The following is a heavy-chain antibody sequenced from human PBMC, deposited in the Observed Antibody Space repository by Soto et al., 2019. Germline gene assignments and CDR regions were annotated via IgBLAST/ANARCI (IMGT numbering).Heavy chain of an antibody. CDR3: VREAYIGYGHAIDH. J-gene: IGHJ4*02. D-gene: IGHD5-12*01. Sequence: SETLSLTCAVSGATISTYYWSWIRQPPGKGLEWIGYNYHSGTTNYNPSLKSRVTISVDTSKNQFSLRLTSVTAVDTAIYYCVREAYIGYGHAIDHWGQGTLVTVCS. CDR2: NYHSGTT. CDR1: GATISTYY. V-gene: IGHV4-59*01.